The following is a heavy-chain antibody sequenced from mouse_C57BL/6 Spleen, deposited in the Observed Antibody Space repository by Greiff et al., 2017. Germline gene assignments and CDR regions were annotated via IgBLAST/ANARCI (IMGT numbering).Heavy chain of an antibody. CDR2: ISYDGSN. CDR1: GYSITSGYY. V-gene: IGHV3-6*01. CDR3: ARRGGNYKMDY. Sequence: EVQLVESGPGLVKPSQSLSLTCSVTGYSITSGYYWNWIRQFPGNKLEWMGYISYDGSNNYNPSLKNRISITRDTSKNQFFLKLNSVTTEDTATYYCARRGGNYKMDYWGQGTSVTVSS. J-gene: IGHJ4*01. D-gene: IGHD2-1*01.